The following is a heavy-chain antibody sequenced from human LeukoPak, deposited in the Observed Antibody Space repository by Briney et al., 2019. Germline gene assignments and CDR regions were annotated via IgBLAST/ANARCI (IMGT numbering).Heavy chain of an antibody. CDR3: AKDLYGDYVVTPS. J-gene: IGHJ4*02. CDR1: GFTFSSYA. D-gene: IGHD4-17*01. CDR2: ISGSGGST. Sequence: GGSLRLSCAASGFTFSSYAMSWVRQAPGKGLEWVSAISGSGGSTYYADSVKGRFTISRDNSKNTLYLQMNSLRTEDTAVYYCAKDLYGDYVVTPSWGQGTLVTVSS. V-gene: IGHV3-23*01.